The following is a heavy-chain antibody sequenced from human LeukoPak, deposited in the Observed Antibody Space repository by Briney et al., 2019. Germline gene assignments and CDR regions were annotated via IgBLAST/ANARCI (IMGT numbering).Heavy chain of an antibody. CDR3: AVYDFWSGSVHAFDI. V-gene: IGHV4-39*01. D-gene: IGHD3-3*01. CDR1: GGSISSSSYY. CDR2: IYYSGST. Sequence: SETLSLTCTVSGGSISSSSYYWGWIRQPPGKGLEWIGSIYYSGSTYYNPSLKSRVTISVDTSKNQFSLKLSSVTAADTAVYYCAVYDFWSGSVHAFDIWGQGTMVTVSS. J-gene: IGHJ3*02.